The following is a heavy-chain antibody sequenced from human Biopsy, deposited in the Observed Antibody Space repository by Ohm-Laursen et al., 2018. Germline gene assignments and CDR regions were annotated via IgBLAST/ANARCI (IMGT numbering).Heavy chain of an antibody. CDR1: GGSITSRTPF. CDR3: ARHDLSDFWSGYPNFFDL. J-gene: IGHJ5*02. V-gene: IGHV4-39*01. D-gene: IGHD3-3*01. Sequence: PSETLSLTCTLSGGSITSRTPFWGWVRQTPGKGLGWIGTVYYSGTTYDNPSLKNRVIISVDTSKNQFSLSLKTVTAADTAVYYCARHDLSDFWSGYPNFFDLWGQGTLVTVSS. CDR2: VYYSGTT.